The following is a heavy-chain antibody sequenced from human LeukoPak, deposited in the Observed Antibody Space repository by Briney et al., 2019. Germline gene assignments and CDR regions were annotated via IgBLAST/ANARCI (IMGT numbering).Heavy chain of an antibody. CDR2: INPNSGGT. CDR3: ASGGSSSFRYYYYYMDV. V-gene: IGHV1-2*02. D-gene: IGHD6-6*01. Sequence: GASVKVSCKASGYTFTGYYMHWVRQAPGQGLEWMGWINPNSGGTYYAQKFQGRVTMTSDTSISTAYMELSRLRSEDTAVYYCASGGSSSFRYYYYYMDVWGKGTTVTVSS. J-gene: IGHJ6*03. CDR1: GYTFTGYY.